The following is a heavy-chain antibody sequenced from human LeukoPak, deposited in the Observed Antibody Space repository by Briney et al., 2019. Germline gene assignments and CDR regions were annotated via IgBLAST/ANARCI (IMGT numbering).Heavy chain of an antibody. J-gene: IGHJ3*02. V-gene: IGHV4-4*07. CDR2: IYTSGST. Sequence: PSETLSLTCTVSGGSISSYYWSWIRQPAGKGLEWIGRIYTSGSTNYNPSLKSRVTMSVDTSKNQFSLKLSSVTAADTAVYYCARVGYDSSGYYYYAFDIWGKGTMVTVSS. CDR1: GGSISSYY. D-gene: IGHD3-22*01. CDR3: ARVGYDSSGYYYYAFDI.